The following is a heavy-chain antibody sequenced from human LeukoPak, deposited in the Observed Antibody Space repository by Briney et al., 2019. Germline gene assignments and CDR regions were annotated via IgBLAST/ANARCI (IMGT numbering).Heavy chain of an antibody. V-gene: IGHV4-61*01. J-gene: IGHJ6*03. CDR2: IYYSGST. Sequence: SETLSLTCTVSGYSISSGYYWSWIRPPPGKGLEWIGYIYYSGSTNYNPSLKSRVTISLDTSKNQFSLKLSSVTAADTAVYYCARHSYYYGSGSYHKPYYYMDVWGKGTTVTISS. D-gene: IGHD3-10*01. CDR3: ARHSYYYGSGSYHKPYYYMDV. CDR1: GYSISSGYY.